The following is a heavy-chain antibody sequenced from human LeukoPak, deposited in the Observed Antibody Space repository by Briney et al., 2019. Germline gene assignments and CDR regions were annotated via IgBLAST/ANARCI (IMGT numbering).Heavy chain of an antibody. CDR3: ARLTFGGVIGFDY. J-gene: IGHJ4*02. Sequence: GGSLRLSCAASGFTFSSHWMHWVRQAPGKGLVWVSRINGAGSSTSYADSVKGRFTVSRDNAKNSLYLQMNSLRAEDTAVYYCARLTFGGVIGFDYWGQGTLVTVSS. D-gene: IGHD3-16*02. V-gene: IGHV3-74*01. CDR1: GFTFSSHW. CDR2: INGAGSST.